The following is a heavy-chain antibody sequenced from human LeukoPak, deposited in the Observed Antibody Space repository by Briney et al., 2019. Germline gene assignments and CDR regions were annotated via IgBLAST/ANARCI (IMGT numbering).Heavy chain of an antibody. CDR3: ARHMRFPTGAAFDI. D-gene: IGHD7-27*01. J-gene: IGHJ3*02. CDR2: ISFSGST. V-gene: IGHV4-59*08. Sequence: SETLSLTCAVSGGSISSYFGTWIRQPPGKGLEWIGYISFSGSTNYSPSLKSRVSISLDTSKNQFSLRLSSVTAADTAVYYCARHMRFPTGAAFDIWGQGTVVTVSS. CDR1: GGSISSYF.